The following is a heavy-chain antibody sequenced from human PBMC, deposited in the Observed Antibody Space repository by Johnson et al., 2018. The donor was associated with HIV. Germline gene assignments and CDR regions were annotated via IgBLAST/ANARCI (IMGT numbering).Heavy chain of an antibody. CDR1: GFTFSTYG. Sequence: VQLVESGGGVVQPGGSLRLSCAASGFTFSTYGIHWVRQAPGKGLEWVAVISSDGSNKYHADSVKGRFTISRDNSKNTLSLQMNSLRAEDTAVYYCARDSRAFDIWGQGTMVTVSS. CDR3: ARDSRAFDI. J-gene: IGHJ3*02. CDR2: ISSDGSNK. V-gene: IGHV3-30*19.